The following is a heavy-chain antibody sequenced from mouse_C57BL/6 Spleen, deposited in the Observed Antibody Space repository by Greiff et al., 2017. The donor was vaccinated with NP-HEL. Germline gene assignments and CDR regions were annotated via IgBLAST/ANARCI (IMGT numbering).Heavy chain of an antibody. Sequence: VQLQQPGAELVMPGASVKLSCKASGYTFTSYWMHWVKQRPGQGLEWIGEIDPSDSYTNYNQKFKGKSTLTVDKSSSTAYMQLSSLTSEDSAVYYCAKGGSSYGGAMDYWGQGTSVTVSS. CDR2: IDPSDSYT. J-gene: IGHJ4*01. V-gene: IGHV1-69*01. CDR1: GYTFTSYW. D-gene: IGHD1-1*01. CDR3: AKGGSSYGGAMDY.